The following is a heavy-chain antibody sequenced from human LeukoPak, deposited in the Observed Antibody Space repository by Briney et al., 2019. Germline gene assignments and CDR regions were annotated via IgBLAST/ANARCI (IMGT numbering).Heavy chain of an antibody. CDR2: IYYSGST. V-gene: IGHV4-39*01. D-gene: IGHD3-10*01. CDR3: ARRGSSMARGMITYYFDY. Sequence: SETLSLTCTVSGGSISSNSYYWGWIRQPPGKGLEWIGSIYYSGSTYNNPSLKSRVTISVDTSKNQFSLKLSSVTAADTAVYFCARRGSSMARGMITYYFDYWGQGTLVTVSS. CDR1: GGSISSNSYY. J-gene: IGHJ4*02.